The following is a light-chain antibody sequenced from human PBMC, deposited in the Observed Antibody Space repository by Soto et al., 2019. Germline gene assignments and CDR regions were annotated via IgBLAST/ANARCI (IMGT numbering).Light chain of an antibody. CDR2: STN. J-gene: IGLJ2*01. CDR3: VLYMGSGISV. CDR1: SGSVSASYY. V-gene: IGLV8-61*01. Sequence: VVTQEPSLSVSPGGTVTLTCALSSGSVSASYYPSWYQQTPGQAPRTLISSTNTRSSGVPDRFSGSILGNKAALTITGAQADDESDYYCVLYMGSGISVFGGGTKLTVL.